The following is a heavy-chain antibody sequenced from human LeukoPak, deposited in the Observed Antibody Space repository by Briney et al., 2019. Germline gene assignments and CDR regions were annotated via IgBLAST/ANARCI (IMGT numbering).Heavy chain of an antibody. CDR1: GYTFTSYG. V-gene: IGHV1-18*01. Sequence: GASVKVSCKASGYTFTSYGISWVRQAPGQGLEWMGWISAYNGNTNYAQKLQGRVTMTTDTSTSTAYMELRSLRSDDTAVYYCARDPGSTSHARGLDAFDIWGQGTMVTVSS. D-gene: IGHD2-2*01. CDR3: ARDPGSTSHARGLDAFDI. J-gene: IGHJ3*02. CDR2: ISAYNGNT.